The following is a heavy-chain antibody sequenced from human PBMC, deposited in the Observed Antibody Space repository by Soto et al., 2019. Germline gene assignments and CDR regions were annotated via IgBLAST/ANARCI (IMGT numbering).Heavy chain of an antibody. J-gene: IGHJ4*02. CDR1: GFTFSSYA. CDR2: ISYDGSNK. CDR3: AREGYDSSGSDY. Sequence: QVQLVESGGGVVQPGRSLRLSCAASGFTFSSYAMHWVRQAPGKGLEWVAVISYDGSNKYYADSVKGRFTISRDNSKNTLYLQMNSLRAEDTAVYYCAREGYDSSGSDYWGQGTLVTVSS. D-gene: IGHD3-22*01. V-gene: IGHV3-30-3*01.